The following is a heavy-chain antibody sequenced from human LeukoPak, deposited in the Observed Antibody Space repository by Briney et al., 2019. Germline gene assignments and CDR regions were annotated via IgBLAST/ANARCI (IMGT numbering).Heavy chain of an antibody. J-gene: IGHJ4*02. Sequence: SETLSLTCTVSGGSISSYYWSWIRQPPGKGLEWIGYIYYSGSTNYNPSLKSRVTISVDTSKNQFSLKLSSVTAAGTAVYYCARDYYDSSGYFYYFDYWGQGTLVTVSS. CDR2: IYYSGST. V-gene: IGHV4-59*12. D-gene: IGHD3-22*01. CDR1: GGSISSYY. CDR3: ARDYYDSSGYFYYFDY.